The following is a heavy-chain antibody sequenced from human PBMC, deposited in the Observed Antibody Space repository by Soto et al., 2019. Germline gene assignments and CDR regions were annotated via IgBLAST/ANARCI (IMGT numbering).Heavy chain of an antibody. Sequence: QVHLVDSGGGVVQPGRPLRLSCAASGFTFSAYNMHWVRQAPGKVLEWVALISYHGSQKYYADSVKGRFTISRGNVKDTLYLPMNSLRLEDSGVYYCATGEYLHCGTNFDYWGQGTLGTVSS. CDR3: ATGEYLHCGTNFDY. CDR2: ISYHGSQK. V-gene: IGHV3-30-3*01. J-gene: IGHJ4*02. D-gene: IGHD1-7*01. CDR1: GFTFSAYN.